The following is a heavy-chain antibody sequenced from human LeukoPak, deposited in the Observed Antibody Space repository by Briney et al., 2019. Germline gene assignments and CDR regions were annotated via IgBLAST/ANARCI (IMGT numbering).Heavy chain of an antibody. CDR3: ARGVRFLEWLSYPQNWFDP. V-gene: IGHV4-59*01. D-gene: IGHD3-3*01. J-gene: IGHJ5*02. Sequence: SETLSLTCTVSGGSISSYYWSWIRQPPGKGLEWIGYIYYSGSTNYNPSLKSRVTISVDTSKTQFSLKLSPVTAADTAVYYCARGVRFLEWLSYPQNWFDPWGQGTLVTVSS. CDR1: GGSISSYY. CDR2: IYYSGST.